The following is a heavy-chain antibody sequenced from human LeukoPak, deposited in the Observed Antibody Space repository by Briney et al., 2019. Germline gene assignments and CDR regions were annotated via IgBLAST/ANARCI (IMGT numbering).Heavy chain of an antibody. CDR3: AKDASSSSSLGD. CDR2: IRYDGSDK. J-gene: IGHJ4*02. V-gene: IGHV3-30*02. Sequence: TGGSLRLSCVASGFNFSTYAMHWVRQAPGKGLEWVALIRYDGSDKYYADSVKGRSTISRDISKNTLFLQMNSLRAEDTALYYCAKDASSSSSLGDWGQGTLVSVSS. D-gene: IGHD6-6*01. CDR1: GFNFSTYA.